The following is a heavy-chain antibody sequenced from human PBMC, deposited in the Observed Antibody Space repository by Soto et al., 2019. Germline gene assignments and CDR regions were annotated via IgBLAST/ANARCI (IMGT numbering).Heavy chain of an antibody. J-gene: IGHJ4*02. CDR3: AKDRGGDCPDNSCYFGADY. Sequence: GGSLRLSCVGSGFTFSSYGMHWVRQAPGKGLECVAVISDTGSSHYYAASVEGRFTISRENSKNTLSLHMDRLRVGDTAVYYCAKDRGGDCPDNSCYFGADYWGQGTPVTAPQ. CDR1: GFTFSSYG. D-gene: IGHD2-2*01. CDR2: ISDTGSSH. V-gene: IGHV3-30*18.